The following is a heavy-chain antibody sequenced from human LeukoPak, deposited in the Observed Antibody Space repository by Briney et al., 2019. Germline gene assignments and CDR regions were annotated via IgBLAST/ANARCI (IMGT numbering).Heavy chain of an antibody. CDR3: AREGRLGKSFDY. D-gene: IGHD6-25*01. J-gene: IGHJ4*02. CDR1: GFTFSSYE. Sequence: GGYLRFSCAASGFTFSSYEMNWVRQAPGKGLEWVSYISSSGSTIYYADSVKGRFTISRDNAKNSLYLQMNSLRAEDTAVYYCAREGRLGKSFDYWGQGTLVTVSS. V-gene: IGHV3-48*03. CDR2: ISSSGSTI.